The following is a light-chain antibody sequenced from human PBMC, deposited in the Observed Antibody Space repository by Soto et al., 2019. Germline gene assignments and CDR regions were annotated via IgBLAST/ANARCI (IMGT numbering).Light chain of an antibody. J-gene: IGKJ4*01. V-gene: IGKV4-1*01. CDR1: QSVFYSSNNKDY. CDR2: WAS. Sequence: DIVMTQSPDSLDVSLGERATISCKSSQSVFYSSNNKDYLAWYQQRPGQSPKLLIYWASTRESGVPDRFSGSGSGTDFTLTINSLQPEDVAVYYCQQYYNTPLTFGGGTKVEI. CDR3: QQYYNTPLT.